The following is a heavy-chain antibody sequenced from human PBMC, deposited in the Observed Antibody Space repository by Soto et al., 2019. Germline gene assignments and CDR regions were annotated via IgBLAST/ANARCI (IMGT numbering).Heavy chain of an antibody. V-gene: IGHV3-30-3*01. CDR2: ISHDGRIE. J-gene: IGHJ5*02. CDR3: ASDGLQDDCRSGRYWFDP. Sequence: PGGSLRLSCAASGFTFSTFALHWVRQAPGEGLGWVALISHDGRIERYADSVKGRFTISRGNAKNTLYMQVDSLRLEYTGVYYCASDGLQDDCRSGRYWFDPWGQGTQVTVSS. CDR1: GFTFSTFA. D-gene: IGHD3-3*01.